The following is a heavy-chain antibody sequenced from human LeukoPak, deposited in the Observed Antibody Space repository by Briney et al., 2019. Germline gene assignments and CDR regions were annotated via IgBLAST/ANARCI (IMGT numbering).Heavy chain of an antibody. CDR3: AKLPQAGGDYYYIDV. CDR1: GFTFSTYG. D-gene: IGHD6-19*01. CDR2: ISGNGDYT. V-gene: IGHV3-23*01. Sequence: GGSLRLSCAASGFTFSTYGMSWVRQAPGKGPEWVSAISGNGDYTYYADSVKGRFTISRDNSKTTLFLQMNSLRAEDTALYYCAKLPQAGGDYYYIDVWGKGTTVTVSS. J-gene: IGHJ6*03.